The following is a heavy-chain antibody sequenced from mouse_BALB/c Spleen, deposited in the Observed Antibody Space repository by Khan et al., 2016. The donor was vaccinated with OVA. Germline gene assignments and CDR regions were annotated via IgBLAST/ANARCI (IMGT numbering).Heavy chain of an antibody. CDR1: GYSFTDYN. CDR2: IDPYNGGT. V-gene: IGHV1S135*01. Sequence: VQLQQPGPELVKPGASVKVSCKAFGYSFTDYNMFWVKQSHGKSLEWIGYIDPYNGGTSYNQKFKGKATLTVDKSSSTAFMHLSSLTSEDSAVFYCARTDYYGSSYYFDYWGQGTTLTVSS. CDR3: ARTDYYGSSYYFDY. D-gene: IGHD1-1*01. J-gene: IGHJ2*01.